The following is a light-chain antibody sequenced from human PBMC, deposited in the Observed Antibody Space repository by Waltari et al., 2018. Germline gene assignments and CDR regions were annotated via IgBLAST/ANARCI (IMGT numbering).Light chain of an antibody. J-gene: IGKJ4*01. CDR2: WAS. V-gene: IGKV4-1*01. CDR1: QTVLHSSNNKNY. Sequence: DIVMIQYPDSLAVSLGERAIIDCSSTQTVLHSSNNKNYLAWYQQKPGQPPKLLIYWASTRESGVPDRFSGSGSGTDFTLTISSLQAEDVAVYYCQQYYNTPLTFGGGTKVEIK. CDR3: QQYYNTPLT.